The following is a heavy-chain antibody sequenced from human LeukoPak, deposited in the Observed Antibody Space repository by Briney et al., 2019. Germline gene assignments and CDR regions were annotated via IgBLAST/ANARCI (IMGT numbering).Heavy chain of an antibody. CDR2: IWYDGSNK. V-gene: IGHV3-33*06. Sequence: GGSLRLSCAASGFTFSNYGMHWVRQAPGKGLEWVAVIWYDGSNKYYGDSVKGRFTISRDNSKNTLYLQMNSLRAEDTAVYYCAKHGLWSFDYWGQGTLVTVSS. CDR3: AKHGLWSFDY. CDR1: GFTFSNYG. D-gene: IGHD3-10*01. J-gene: IGHJ4*02.